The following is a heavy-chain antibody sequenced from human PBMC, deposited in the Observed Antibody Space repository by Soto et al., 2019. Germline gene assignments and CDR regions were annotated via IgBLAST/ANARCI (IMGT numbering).Heavy chain of an antibody. D-gene: IGHD3-9*01. CDR3: ARFEEVNFDILDGYYGRDYGMAV. V-gene: IGHV4-59*08. CDR1: GGSISSFC. J-gene: IGHJ6*04. Sequence: TSVMLCVTWSVAGGSISSFCWRWIIKPQGKGLEWIGYIYYSGSTNYNPSLKSRVTISVDTSKDQFSLKLSSVTAADTAVYYCARFEEVNFDILDGYYGRDYGMAVWGKGTTVTVTP. CDR2: IYYSGST.